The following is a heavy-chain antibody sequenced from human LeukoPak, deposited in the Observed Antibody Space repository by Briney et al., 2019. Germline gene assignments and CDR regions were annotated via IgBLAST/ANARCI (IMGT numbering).Heavy chain of an antibody. CDR3: ARDQYYDILTGYLHDYYYYYMDV. V-gene: IGHV1-69*13. CDR1: GGTFSSYA. Sequence: ASVKVSCKASGGTFSSYAISWVRQAPGQGLEWMGGIIPIFGTANYAQKFQGRVTITADESTSTAYMELSSLRSEDAAVYYCARDQYYDILTGYLHDYYYYYMDVWGKGTTVTVSS. J-gene: IGHJ6*03. D-gene: IGHD3-9*01. CDR2: IIPIFGTA.